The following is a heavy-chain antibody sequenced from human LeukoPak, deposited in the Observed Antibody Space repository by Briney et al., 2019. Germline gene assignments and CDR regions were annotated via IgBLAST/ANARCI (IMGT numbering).Heavy chain of an antibody. V-gene: IGHV1-69*04. J-gene: IGHJ5*02. CDR1: GGTFSSYA. D-gene: IGHD2-15*01. Sequence: SVTVSFKASGGTFSSYAISWVRQAPGQGLEWMGRIIPILGIANYAQKFQGRVTITADKSTSTAYMELSSLRSEDTAVYYCAREVDCSGGSCYSTWFDPWGQGTLVTVSS. CDR3: AREVDCSGGSCYSTWFDP. CDR2: IIPILGIA.